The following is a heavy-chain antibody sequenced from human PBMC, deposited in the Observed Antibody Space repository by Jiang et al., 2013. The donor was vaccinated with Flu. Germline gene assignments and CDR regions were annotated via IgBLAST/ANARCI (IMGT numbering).Heavy chain of an antibody. CDR3: ARDDWATH. V-gene: IGHV3-30*01. J-gene: IGHJ4*02. CDR2: ISYDGSNK. CDR1: GFTFSSYA. D-gene: IGHD2-21*01. Sequence: LVESGGGVVQPGRSLRLSCAASGFTFSSYAMHWVRQAPGKGLEWVAVISYDGSNKYYADSVKGRFTISRDNSKNTLYLQMNSLRAEDTAVYYCARDDWATHWGQGTLVTVSS.